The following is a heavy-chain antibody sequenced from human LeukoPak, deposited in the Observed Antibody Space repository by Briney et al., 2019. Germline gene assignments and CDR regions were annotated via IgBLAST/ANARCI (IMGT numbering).Heavy chain of an antibody. Sequence: SVKVSCKASGGTFSSYAISWVRQAPGQGLEWMGGIIPIFGTANYAQKFQGRVTITADKSTSTAYMELSSLRSEDTAVYYCARGSIFPENMDVWGKGTTVTVSS. J-gene: IGHJ6*03. CDR3: ARGSIFPENMDV. CDR2: IIPIFGTA. V-gene: IGHV1-69*06. D-gene: IGHD3-3*01. CDR1: GGTFSSYA.